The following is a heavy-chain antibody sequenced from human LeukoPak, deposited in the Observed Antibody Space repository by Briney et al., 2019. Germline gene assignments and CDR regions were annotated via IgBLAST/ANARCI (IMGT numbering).Heavy chain of an antibody. CDR2: IGGGGVST. CDR1: GFTFSNYA. J-gene: IGHJ4*02. CDR3: AKDQRGYYRPFDY. Sequence: PGGSLRLSCAASGFTFSNYAMSWVRQAPGKGLEWVSAIGGGGVSTYYADSVKGRFTISRDNSKNTLYLQMNSLRAEDTAVYYCAKDQRGYYRPFDYWGQGTLVTVSS. V-gene: IGHV3-23*01. D-gene: IGHD1-26*01.